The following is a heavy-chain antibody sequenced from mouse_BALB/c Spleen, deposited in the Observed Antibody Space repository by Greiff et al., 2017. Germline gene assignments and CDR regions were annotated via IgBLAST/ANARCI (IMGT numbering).Heavy chain of an antibody. V-gene: IGHV5-4*02. Sequence: EVMLVESGGGLVKPGGSLKLSCAASGFTFSDYYMYWVRQTPEKRLEWVATISDGGSYTYYPDSVKGRFTISRDNAKNNLYLQMTSLRSEDTAMYYCARWEEYDEFPAWFAYWGQGTLVTVSA. CDR3: ARWEEYDEFPAWFAY. CDR1: GFTFSDYY. D-gene: IGHD2-14*01. J-gene: IGHJ3*01. CDR2: ISDGGSYT.